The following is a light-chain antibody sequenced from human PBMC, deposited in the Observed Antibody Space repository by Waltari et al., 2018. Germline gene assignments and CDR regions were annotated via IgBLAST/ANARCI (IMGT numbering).Light chain of an antibody. J-gene: IGKJ3*01. CDR3: QQYDDLPFT. CDR2: GAS. V-gene: IGKV1-33*01. Sequence: DIQMTQSPSSLSASVGDRVTITCQASQDITNYLNWYQHKLWKAPTLLIYGASNLEPGVPSRFSGIGSGTDFTFTISSLQPEDFATYYCQQYDDLPFTFGPGTKVDVK. CDR1: QDITNY.